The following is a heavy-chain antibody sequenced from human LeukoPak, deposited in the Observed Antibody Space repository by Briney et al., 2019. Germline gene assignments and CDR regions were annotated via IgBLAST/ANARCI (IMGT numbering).Heavy chain of an antibody. CDR3: AKANVVAAMADWFDP. V-gene: IGHV1-8*01. D-gene: IGHD2-15*01. CDR2: MNPNSGNT. CDR1: GYTFTSND. Sequence: GASVKVSCKASGYTFTSNDINWVRQATGQGLEWMGWMNPNSGNTGYAQKFQGRVTMTRNTSINTAYMELSSLRSEDTAVYYCAKANVVAAMADWFDPWGQGTLVTVSS. J-gene: IGHJ5*02.